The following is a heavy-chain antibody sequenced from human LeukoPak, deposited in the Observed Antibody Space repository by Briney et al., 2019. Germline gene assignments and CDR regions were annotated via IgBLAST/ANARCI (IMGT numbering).Heavy chain of an antibody. CDR2: INHSGST. Sequence: KPSETLSHTCAVYGGSFSGYYWSWIRQPPGKGLEWIGEINHSGSTNYNPSLKSRVTISVDTSKNQFSLKLSSVTAADTAVYYCARDRVVPAAIISGTDVWGQGTTVTVSS. CDR3: ARDRVVPAAIISGTDV. V-gene: IGHV4-34*01. CDR1: GGSFSGYY. D-gene: IGHD2-2*02. J-gene: IGHJ6*02.